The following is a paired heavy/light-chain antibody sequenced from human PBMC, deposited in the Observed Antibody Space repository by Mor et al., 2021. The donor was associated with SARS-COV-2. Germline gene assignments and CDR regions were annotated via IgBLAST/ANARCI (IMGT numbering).Light chain of an antibody. J-gene: IGKJ2*01. V-gene: IGKV3-15*01. CDR3: QQYNSWPPMYT. CDR2: GAS. Sequence: EIVMTQSPATLSVSPGERATLSCRASQSVSSKLAWYQQKPGQAPRLLIYGASTRATGIPARFSGSGSGTEFTLTISSLQSEDFAVYYCQQYNSWPPMYTFGQGTKLQSK. CDR1: QSVSSK.
Heavy chain of an antibody. D-gene: IGHD5-18*01. CDR1: RFTFSNYW. CDR2: IKQDGSEK. V-gene: IGHV3-7*03. CDR3: TRDNTGQDAFDI. J-gene: IGHJ3*02. Sequence: EVRLVESGGGLVQPGGSLRLSCAASRFTFSNYWMTWVRQAPGKGLEWVAHIKQDGSEKFYVDSVRGRFTISRDNAKNSLFLQMNSLRADDTAVYYCTRDNTGQDAFDIWGQGTMVTVSS.